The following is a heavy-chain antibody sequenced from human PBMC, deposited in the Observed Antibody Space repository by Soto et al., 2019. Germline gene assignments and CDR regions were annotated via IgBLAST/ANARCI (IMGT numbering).Heavy chain of an antibody. CDR2: IYHSGTT. V-gene: IGHV4-38-2*01. CDR3: ARGEVLPAASLDY. J-gene: IGHJ4*02. Sequence: PSETLSLTCAVSGFSISSGYFWGWIRQPPGKGPEWLGSIYHSGTTYYNPSVKGRVTISVDTSKNQFSLKMSSVTAADTAVYYCARGEVLPAASLDYWGQGTLVTVSS. D-gene: IGHD2-2*01. CDR1: GFSISSGYF.